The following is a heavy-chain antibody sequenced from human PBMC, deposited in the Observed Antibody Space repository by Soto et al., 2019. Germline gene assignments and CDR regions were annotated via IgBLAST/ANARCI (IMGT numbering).Heavy chain of an antibody. V-gene: IGHV3-15*01. J-gene: IGHJ4*02. Sequence: EVQLVESGGGLVKPGGSLRLSCEGSGFTFNNAWMSWIRQAPGKGPEWVGRIKSYSDGGTRDYAASVKGRFTISRDDSKNTVYLQMTNLKTEDTAVYYCTQGPFRPDSTGYHYFDDWGQGTLVIASS. CDR3: TQGPFRPDSTGYHYFDD. D-gene: IGHD3-22*01. CDR1: GFTFNNAW. CDR2: IKSYSDGGTR.